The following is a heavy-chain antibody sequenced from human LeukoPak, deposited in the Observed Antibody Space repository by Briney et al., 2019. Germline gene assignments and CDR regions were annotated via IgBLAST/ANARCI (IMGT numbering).Heavy chain of an antibody. J-gene: IGHJ4*02. CDR1: GFTFSNHE. CDR3: ARESDFWSGYYSVLDY. CDR2: ISSSGSTI. D-gene: IGHD3-3*01. Sequence: PGGSLRLSCAASGFTFSNHEMNWVRQAPGKGPEWVSYISSSGSTIYYADSVKGRFTISRDNAKNSLDLQMNSLRAEDTAVYYCARESDFWSGYYSVLDYWGQGTLVTVSS. V-gene: IGHV3-48*03.